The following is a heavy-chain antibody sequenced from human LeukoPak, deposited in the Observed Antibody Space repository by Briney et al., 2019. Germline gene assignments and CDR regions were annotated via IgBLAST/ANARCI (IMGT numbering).Heavy chain of an antibody. CDR1: GGSFSGYY. CDR2: MYDSGST. V-gene: IGHV4-59*08. J-gene: IGHJ4*02. Sequence: SETLSLTCAVYGGSFSGYYWSWIRQPPGKGLEWIGYMYDSGSTNYNPSLKSRVTISVDTSKNQFFLKVSSVTAADTAVYYCARHGSSWSFDYWGQGTLVTVSS. D-gene: IGHD6-13*01. CDR3: ARHGSSWSFDY.